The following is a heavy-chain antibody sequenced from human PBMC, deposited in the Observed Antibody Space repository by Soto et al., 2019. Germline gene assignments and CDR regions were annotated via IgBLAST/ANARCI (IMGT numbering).Heavy chain of an antibody. J-gene: IGHJ5*02. CDR3: AGDGGQHDFWCRHHGGGSAS. Sequence: QVQLVESGGGVVQPGRSLRLSCAASGFTFSSFGIHWVRQAPGKGLEWWAVISYDGSNKYYVDSVKGRFTISRDNSKNTLHFQMKSLRAEDTAVYYCAGDGGQHDFWCRHHGGGSASWGQGTLVTVSS. CDR1: GFTFSSFG. V-gene: IGHV3-30-3*01. D-gene: IGHD3-3*01. CDR2: ISYDGSNK.